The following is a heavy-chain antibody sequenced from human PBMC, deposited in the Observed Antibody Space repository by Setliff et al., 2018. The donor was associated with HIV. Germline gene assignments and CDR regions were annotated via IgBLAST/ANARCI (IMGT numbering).Heavy chain of an antibody. CDR3: ARATYSGSPNPPQDY. V-gene: IGHV1-18*01. Sequence: GASVKVSCKASGYSFFSYSITWVRQAPGQGPEWVGWINCYSGDSKFPEKLQGRITMTADTSTSTAYMELRNLTSDDTAMYYCARATYSGSPNPPQDYWGQGTLVTVSS. J-gene: IGHJ4*02. CDR1: GYSFFSYS. D-gene: IGHD1-26*01. CDR2: INCYSGDS.